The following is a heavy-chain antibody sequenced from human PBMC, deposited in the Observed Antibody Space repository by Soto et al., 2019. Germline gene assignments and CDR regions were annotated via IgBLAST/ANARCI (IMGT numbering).Heavy chain of an antibody. Sequence: SVKGRFTISRDNSKNTLYLQMNSLRAEDTAVYYCAKLGDGYKIDYWGQGTLVTVSS. J-gene: IGHJ4*02. CDR3: AKLGDGYKIDY. D-gene: IGHD5-12*01. V-gene: IGHV3-23*01.